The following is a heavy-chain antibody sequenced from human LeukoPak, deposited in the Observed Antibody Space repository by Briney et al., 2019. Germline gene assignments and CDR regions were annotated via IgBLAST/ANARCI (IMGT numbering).Heavy chain of an antibody. CDR3: AELGITMIGGV. V-gene: IGHV3-23*01. CDR1: GFTFSNYA. D-gene: IGHD3-10*02. Sequence: GGSLRLSCGASGFTFSNYAMSWVRQAPGKGLEWVSTISGSGGGTYYADSVKGRFSISRDNSKNTMYLQMNSLRAEDTAVYYCAELGITMIGGVWGKGTTVTISS. CDR2: ISGSGGGT. J-gene: IGHJ6*04.